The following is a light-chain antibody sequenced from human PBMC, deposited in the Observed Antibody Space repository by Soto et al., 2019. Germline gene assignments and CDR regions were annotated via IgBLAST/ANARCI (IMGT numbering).Light chain of an antibody. CDR3: CSYAGTYTYVV. CDR1: SSDVGGYNY. J-gene: IGLJ7*01. Sequence: QSALTQPRSVSGSPGQSVTISCTGASSDVGGYNYVSWYQQHPGKAPKLVISDVSKRPSGVPDRFSGSKSGNTASLTISGLQAEDEADYYCCSYAGTYTYVVFGGGTQLTVL. CDR2: DVS. V-gene: IGLV2-11*01.